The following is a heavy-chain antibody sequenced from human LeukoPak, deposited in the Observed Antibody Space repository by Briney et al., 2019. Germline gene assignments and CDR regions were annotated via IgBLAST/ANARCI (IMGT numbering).Heavy chain of an antibody. CDR1: GFNFSTYS. V-gene: IGHV3-20*04. Sequence: GGSLRLSCAASGFNFSTYSMNWVRHAPGKGLEWVSGINWNGGSTGYADSVKGRFTISRDNAKNSLYLQMNSLRAEDTALYYCARVQSEQQLAGYFDYWGQGTPVTVSS. CDR2: INWNGGST. CDR3: ARVQSEQQLAGYFDY. J-gene: IGHJ4*02. D-gene: IGHD6-13*01.